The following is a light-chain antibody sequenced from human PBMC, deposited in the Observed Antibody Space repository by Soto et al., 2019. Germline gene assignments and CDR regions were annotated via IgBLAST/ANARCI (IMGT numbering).Light chain of an antibody. CDR3: QQHNSSPRT. J-gene: IGKJ1*01. CDR2: RTS. CDR1: QSVSSSY. Sequence: EIVLTQSPGTLSLSPGERATLSCRASQSVSSSYLAWYQQKPGQAPRLLIYRTSNRATGIPDRFSGSGSGTDFTLTISRLKHEDVAAYWWQQHNSSPRTFGQGNK. V-gene: IGKV3-20*01.